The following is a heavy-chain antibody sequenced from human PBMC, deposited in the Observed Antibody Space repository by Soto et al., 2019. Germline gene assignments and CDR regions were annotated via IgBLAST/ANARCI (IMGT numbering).Heavy chain of an antibody. CDR1: GGTFSSYA. D-gene: IGHD5-18*01. CDR2: IIPIFGTA. CDR3: ARGGSYGGGYWYFDL. V-gene: IGHV1-69*13. J-gene: IGHJ2*01. Sequence: SVKVSCKASGGTFSSYAISWVRQAPGQGLEWMGGIIPIFGTANYAQKFQGRVTITADESTSTAYMELSSLRPEDTAVYYCARGGSYGGGYWYFDLWGRGTLVTVSS.